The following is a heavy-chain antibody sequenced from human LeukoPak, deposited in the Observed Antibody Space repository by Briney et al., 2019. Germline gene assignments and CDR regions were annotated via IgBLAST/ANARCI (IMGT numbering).Heavy chain of an antibody. V-gene: IGHV1-69*02. D-gene: IGHD2-2*01. CDR2: IIPILGIA. CDR1: GGTFSSYT. J-gene: IGHJ4*02. CDR3: ARGSVLVPAATFDY. Sequence: GSSVKVSCKASGGTFSSYTISWVRQAPGQGLEWMGRIIPILGIANYAQKFQGRVTITADKSTSTAYMELSSLRSEDTAVYYCARGSVLVPAATFDYWGQGTLVTVSS.